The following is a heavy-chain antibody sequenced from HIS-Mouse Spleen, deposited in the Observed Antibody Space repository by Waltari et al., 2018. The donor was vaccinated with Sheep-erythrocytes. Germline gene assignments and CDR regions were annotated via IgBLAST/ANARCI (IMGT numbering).Heavy chain of an antibody. V-gene: IGHV5-51*03. J-gene: IGHJ3*02. CDR3: ARGPVLRFLEWLPTDAFDI. CDR1: GYCFPSYC. Sequence: EVQLVQSGAEVQKPGESLKISCKGSGYCFPSYCNRWVRQMAGKGLEWMGIIYPGDSDTRYSPSFQGQVTISADKSISTAYLQWSSLKASDTAMYYCARGPVLRFLEWLPTDAFDIWGQGTMVTVSS. D-gene: IGHD3-3*01. CDR2: IYPGDSDT.